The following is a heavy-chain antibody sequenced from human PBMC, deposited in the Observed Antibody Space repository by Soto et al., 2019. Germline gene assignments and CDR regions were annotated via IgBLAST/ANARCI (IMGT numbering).Heavy chain of an antibody. V-gene: IGHV1-69*13. CDR1: GGTFSIYA. Sequence: ASVKVSCKASGGTFSIYAISWVLQAPGQGLEWMGGIIPIFGTANYAQKFQGRVTITAGESTSTAYMELSSLRSEDTAVYYCARDGPNSFDPWGQGTLVTVSS. CDR2: IIPIFGTA. J-gene: IGHJ5*02. CDR3: ARDGPNSFDP.